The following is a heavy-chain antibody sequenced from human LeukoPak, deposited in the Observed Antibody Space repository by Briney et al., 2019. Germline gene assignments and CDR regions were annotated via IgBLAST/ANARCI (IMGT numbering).Heavy chain of an antibody. V-gene: IGHV4-59*01. D-gene: IGHD4-17*01. Sequence: SETLSLTCTVSGGSISSYYWSWIRQPPGKGLEWIGYIYYSGSTNYNPSLKSRVTISVDTSKSQFSLKLSSVTAADTAVYYCARGGYDYGEPYYFDYWGQGTLVTVSS. CDR3: ARGGYDYGEPYYFDY. CDR1: GGSISSYY. CDR2: IYYSGST. J-gene: IGHJ4*02.